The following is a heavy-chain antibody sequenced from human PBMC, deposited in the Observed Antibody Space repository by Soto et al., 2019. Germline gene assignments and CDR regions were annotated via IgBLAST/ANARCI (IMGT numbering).Heavy chain of an antibody. D-gene: IGHD5-18*01. J-gene: IGHJ5*02. V-gene: IGHV4-39*01. CDR1: GGSISSSSYY. CDR2: IYYSGST. Sequence: SETLSLTCAVYGGSISSSSYYWGWIRQPPGKGLEWIGSIYYSGSTYYNPSLKSRVTISVDTSKNQFSLKLSSVTAADTTVYYCARLDSIRLWRRLGSWGQGTLVTVSS. CDR3: ARLDSIRLWRRLGS.